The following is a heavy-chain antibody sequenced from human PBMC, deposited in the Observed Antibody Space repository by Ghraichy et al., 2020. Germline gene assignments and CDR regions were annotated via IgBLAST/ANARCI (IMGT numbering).Heavy chain of an antibody. CDR2: ISGSGGST. Sequence: GGSLRLSCAASGFTFSSYAMSWVRQAPGKGLEWVSAISGSGGSTYYADSLKGRFTISRDNSKNTLYLQMNSLRAEDTAVYYCAKSTGLSSGWSYYWGQGTLVTVSS. J-gene: IGHJ4*02. V-gene: IGHV3-23*01. D-gene: IGHD6-19*01. CDR3: AKSTGLSSGWSYY. CDR1: GFTFSSYA.